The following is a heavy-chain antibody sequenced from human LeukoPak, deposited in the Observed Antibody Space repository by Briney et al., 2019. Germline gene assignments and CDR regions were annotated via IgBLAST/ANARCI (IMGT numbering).Heavy chain of an antibody. J-gene: IGHJ4*02. V-gene: IGHV1-3*01. D-gene: IGHD3/OR15-3a*01. CDR3: ARKKERGLVLCFDY. Sequence: KFQGRVTITRDTSASTAYMELSSLRSEDTAVYYCARKKERGLVLCFDYWGQGTLVTVSS.